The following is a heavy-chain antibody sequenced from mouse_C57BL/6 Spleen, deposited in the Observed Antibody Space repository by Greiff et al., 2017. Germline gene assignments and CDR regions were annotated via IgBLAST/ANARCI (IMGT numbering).Heavy chain of an antibody. CDR2: IYPGSGST. Sequence: QVQLQQPGAELVKPGASVKMSCKASGYTFTSYWITWVKQRPGQGLEWIGDIYPGSGSTNYNEKFKSKATLTVDTASSTAYMQLSSLTAEDSAVYYCARNYGSSYYFDYWGKGTTLTVSS. D-gene: IGHD1-1*01. V-gene: IGHV1-55*01. CDR3: ARNYGSSYYFDY. J-gene: IGHJ2*01. CDR1: GYTFTSYW.